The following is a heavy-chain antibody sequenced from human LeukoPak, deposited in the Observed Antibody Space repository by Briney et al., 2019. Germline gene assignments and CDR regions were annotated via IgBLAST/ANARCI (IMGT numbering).Heavy chain of an antibody. D-gene: IGHD3-22*01. Sequence: SETLSLTCTVSGGSISSGDYYWSWIRQPPGKGLEWVGYMYYSGSTYYNPSLKSRVTISVDTSKNQFSLKLSSVTAADTAVYYCARPYYYDSTIDPWGQGTLVTVSS. V-gene: IGHV4-30-4*01. CDR2: MYYSGST. J-gene: IGHJ5*02. CDR1: GGSISSGDYY. CDR3: ARPYYYDSTIDP.